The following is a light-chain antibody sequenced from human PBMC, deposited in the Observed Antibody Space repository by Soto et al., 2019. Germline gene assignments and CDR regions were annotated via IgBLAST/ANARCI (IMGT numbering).Light chain of an antibody. CDR2: AAS. V-gene: IGKV1-39*01. Sequence: EIQMTQSPSSLSESVGDRVTITCRASQSISSYLNWYQQKPGKAPKLLIYAASSLQSGVPSRFSGSGSGTDFTLTISSLQPEDFATYYCQQSYSTSPTFGQGTKLEIK. CDR3: QQSYSTSPT. CDR1: QSISSY. J-gene: IGKJ2*01.